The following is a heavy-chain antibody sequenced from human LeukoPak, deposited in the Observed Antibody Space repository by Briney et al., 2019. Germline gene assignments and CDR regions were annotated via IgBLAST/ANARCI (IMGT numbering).Heavy chain of an antibody. CDR2: INHSGST. J-gene: IGHJ6*02. CDR1: GASIISTNW. D-gene: IGHD2-15*01. V-gene: IGHV4-4*02. Sequence: SETLSLTCNVSGASIISTNWWNWVRQPPGKGLEWIGEINHSGSTNYNPSLKSRVTISVDTSKNQFSLKLSSVTAADTAVYYCARDHCSGGSCSRNGMDVRGQGTTVTVSS. CDR3: ARDHCSGGSCSRNGMDV.